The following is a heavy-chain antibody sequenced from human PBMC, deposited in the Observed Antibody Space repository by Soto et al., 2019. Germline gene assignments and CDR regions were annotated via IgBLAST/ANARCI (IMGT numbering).Heavy chain of an antibody. CDR3: ARLGSTSTLLIDY. Sequence: QLQLQESGPGLVKPSETLSLTCTVSGGSISSSSYYWGWIRQPPGKGLEWIGSIYYSGSTYYNPSLKSRVTISVDTSKNQFSLKLSSVTAADTAVYYCARLGSTSTLLIDYWGQGTLVTVSS. V-gene: IGHV4-39*01. D-gene: IGHD6-6*01. CDR1: GGSISSSSYY. J-gene: IGHJ4*02. CDR2: IYYSGST.